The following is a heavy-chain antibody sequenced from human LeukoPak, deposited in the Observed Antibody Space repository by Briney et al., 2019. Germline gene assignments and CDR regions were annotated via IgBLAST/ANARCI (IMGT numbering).Heavy chain of an antibody. CDR1: GFTFSSYS. J-gene: IGHJ6*03. CDR2: ISSSSSYI. V-gene: IGHV3-21*01. Sequence: PGGSLRLSCAASGFTFSSYSMNWVRQAPGKGLEWVSSISSSSSYIYYADSVKGRFTISRDNAKNSLYLQMNSLRAEDTAVYYCARVSEDYYYYYMDVWGKGTTVTISS. CDR3: ARVSEDYYYYYMDV.